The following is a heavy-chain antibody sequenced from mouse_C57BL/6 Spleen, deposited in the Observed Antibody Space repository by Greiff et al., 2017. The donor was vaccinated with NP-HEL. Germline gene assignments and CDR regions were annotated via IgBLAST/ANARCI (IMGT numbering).Heavy chain of an antibody. D-gene: IGHD2-4*01. CDR1: GYTFTSYW. CDR3: ARKEIYYDGYFDV. V-gene: IGHV1-55*01. Sequence: QVQLQQSGAELVKPGASVKMSCKASGYTFTSYWITWVKQRPGQGLEWIGDIYPGSGSTNYNEKFKSKATLTVDTSSSTAYMQLSSLTSEDSAVYYCARKEIYYDGYFDVWGTGTTVTVSS. CDR2: IYPGSGST. J-gene: IGHJ1*03.